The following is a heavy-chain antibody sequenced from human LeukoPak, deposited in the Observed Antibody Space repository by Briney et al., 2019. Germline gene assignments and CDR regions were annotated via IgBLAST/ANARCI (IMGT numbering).Heavy chain of an antibody. J-gene: IGHJ6*02. Sequence: SETLSLTCTVSGGSISSYYWSWIRQPPGKGLEWIGYISYSGNTNYNPSLKSRVTISVDTSKNQFSLKLSSVTAADTAVYYCARDYGSGSYRARYGMDVWGQGTTVTVSS. V-gene: IGHV4-59*12. CDR1: GGSISSYY. CDR2: ISYSGNT. D-gene: IGHD3-10*01. CDR3: ARDYGSGSYRARYGMDV.